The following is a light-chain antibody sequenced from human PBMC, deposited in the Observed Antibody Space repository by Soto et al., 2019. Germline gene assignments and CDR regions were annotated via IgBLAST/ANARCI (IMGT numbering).Light chain of an antibody. CDR2: AAS. Sequence: DIQMTQSPSSLSTSVGDRVTITCRASQSISNYLNWYQQRPGKAPELLNYAASSLQSGVPSRFSGSGSGTDFTLTISSLQPEDFATYYCQQSYSTVYTFGQGTKLEIK. CDR1: QSISNY. V-gene: IGKV1-39*01. J-gene: IGKJ2*01. CDR3: QQSYSTVYT.